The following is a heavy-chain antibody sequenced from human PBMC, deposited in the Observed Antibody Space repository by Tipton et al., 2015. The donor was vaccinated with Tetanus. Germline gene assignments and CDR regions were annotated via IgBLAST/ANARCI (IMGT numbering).Heavy chain of an antibody. J-gene: IGHJ4*02. V-gene: IGHV4-34*01. CDR1: GGSFSGYY. CDR3: ARGGRCSSTSCYRSYFDY. CDR2: INHSGST. D-gene: IGHD2-2*02. Sequence: TLSLTCAVYGGSFSGYYWSWIRQPPGKGLEWIGEINHSGSTNYNPSLKSRVTISVDTSKNKSSLKLSSVTAADTAGYYCARGGRCSSTSCYRSYFDYWGQGTLVTVSS.